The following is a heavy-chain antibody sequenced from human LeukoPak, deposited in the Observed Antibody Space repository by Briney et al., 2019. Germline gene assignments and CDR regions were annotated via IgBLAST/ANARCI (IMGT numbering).Heavy chain of an antibody. V-gene: IGHV3-7*05. CDR3: ARALYGYFDY. D-gene: IGHD2/OR15-2a*01. CDR2: IKEDGSEE. Sequence: GGSLRLSCVDSEFTFRNYWMTWVRQAPGKGLEWAAHIKEDGSEEYYEGSVQGRFTISRDNAKRSLYLQMNSLRDEDTAVYHCARALYGYFDYWGQGTLVTVSS. CDR1: EFTFRNYW. J-gene: IGHJ4*02.